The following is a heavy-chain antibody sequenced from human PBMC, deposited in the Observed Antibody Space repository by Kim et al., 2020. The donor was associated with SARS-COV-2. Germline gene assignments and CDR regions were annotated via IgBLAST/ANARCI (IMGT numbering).Heavy chain of an antibody. V-gene: IGHV4-59*01. CDR2: IYYSGST. D-gene: IGHD3-16*01. J-gene: IGHJ2*01. Sequence: SETLSLTCTVSGGSISSYYWSWIRQPPGKGLEWIGYIYYSGSTNYNPSLKSRVTISVDTSKNQFSLKLSSVTAADTAVYYCARGPLADWYFDLWGRGTLVPVSS. CDR3: ARGPLADWYFDL. CDR1: GGSISSYY.